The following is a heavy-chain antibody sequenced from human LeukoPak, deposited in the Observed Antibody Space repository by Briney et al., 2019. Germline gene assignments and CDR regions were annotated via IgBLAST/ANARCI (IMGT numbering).Heavy chain of an antibody. Sequence: GGSLRLSCAASGFTFSSYWMSWVRQAPGKGLEWVANIKQDGSEKYYVDSLKGRFTISRDNAKNSLYLQMNSLRAKDTAVYYCARPSCGGNCYSPPDYWGQGTLVTVSS. J-gene: IGHJ4*02. V-gene: IGHV3-7*03. CDR2: IKQDGSEK. CDR3: ARPSCGGNCYSPPDY. D-gene: IGHD2-21*01. CDR1: GFTFSSYW.